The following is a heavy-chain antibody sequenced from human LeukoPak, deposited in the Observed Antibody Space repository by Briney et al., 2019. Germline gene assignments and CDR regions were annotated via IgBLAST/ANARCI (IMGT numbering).Heavy chain of an antibody. V-gene: IGHV1-46*01. CDR2: INPSGGST. J-gene: IGHJ6*03. CDR1: GYTFTSYY. Sequence: ASEQVSCKASGYTFTSYYMHWVRQAPGQGLEWMGIINPSGGSTSYAQKFQGRVTMTRDMSTSTVYMELSSLRSEDTAVYYCARDFHPIAAGNYYMDVWGKGTTVTVSS. CDR3: ARDFHPIAAGNYYMDV. D-gene: IGHD6-13*01.